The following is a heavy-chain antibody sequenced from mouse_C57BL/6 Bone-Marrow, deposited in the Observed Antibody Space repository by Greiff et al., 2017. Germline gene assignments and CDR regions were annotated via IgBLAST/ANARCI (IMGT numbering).Heavy chain of an antibody. V-gene: IGHV1-81*01. J-gene: IGHJ1*03. D-gene: IGHD1-1*01. CDR2: IYPRSGNT. CDR1: GYTFTSYG. CDR3: ARSKDYYGSRYFDV. Sequence: VQLQQSGAELARPGASVKLSCKASGYTFTSYGISWVKQRTGQGLEWIGEIYPRSGNTYYNEKFKGKATLTADKSSSTASMELRSLTSEDSAVYFGARSKDYYGSRYFDVWGTGTTVTVSS.